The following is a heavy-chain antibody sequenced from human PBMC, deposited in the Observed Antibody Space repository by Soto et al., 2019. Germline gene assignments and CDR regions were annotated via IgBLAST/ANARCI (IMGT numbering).Heavy chain of an antibody. Sequence: PGGSLRLSCAASGFTFSSYGMHWVRQAPGKGLEWVAVIWYDGSNKYYADSVKGRFTISRDNSKNTLYLQMNSLRAEDTAVYYCARDKSDRYFDYWGQGTLVTVSS. CDR3: ARDKSDRYFDY. CDR2: IWYDGSNK. J-gene: IGHJ4*02. V-gene: IGHV3-33*01. CDR1: GFTFSSYG.